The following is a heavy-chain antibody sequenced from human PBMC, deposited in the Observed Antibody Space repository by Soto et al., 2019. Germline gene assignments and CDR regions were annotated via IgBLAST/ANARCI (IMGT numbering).Heavy chain of an antibody. CDR3: ARGREAGDCSSTSCYDYYYGMDV. CDR2: IYYSGST. D-gene: IGHD2-2*01. V-gene: IGHV4-30-4*08. CDR1: GGSISSGGYY. J-gene: IGHJ6*02. Sequence: SETLSLTCTVSGGSISSGGYYWSWIRQHPGKGLEWIGYIYYSGSTYYNPSLKSRVTISVDTSKNQFSLKLSSVTAADTAVYYCARGREAGDCSSTSCYDYYYGMDVWGQGTTVTVSS.